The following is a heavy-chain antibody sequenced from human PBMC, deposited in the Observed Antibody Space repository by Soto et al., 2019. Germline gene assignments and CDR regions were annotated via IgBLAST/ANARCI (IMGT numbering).Heavy chain of an antibody. CDR3: TTVPAVLWFGEFPYYFDY. D-gene: IGHD3-10*01. CDR1: GFTFSNAW. Sequence: EVQLVESGGGLVKPGGSLRLSCAASGFTFSNAWMSWVRQAPGKGLEWVGRIKSKTDGGTTDYAAPVKGRFTISRDDSKNTLYLQMNSLKTEDTAVYYCTTVPAVLWFGEFPYYFDYWGQGTLVTVSS. CDR2: IKSKTDGGTT. V-gene: IGHV3-15*01. J-gene: IGHJ4*02.